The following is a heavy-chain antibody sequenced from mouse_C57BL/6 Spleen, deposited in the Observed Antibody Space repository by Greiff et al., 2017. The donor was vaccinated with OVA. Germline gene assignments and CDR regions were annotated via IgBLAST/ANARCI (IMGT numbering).Heavy chain of an antibody. D-gene: IGHD2-3*01. J-gene: IGHJ2*01. CDR2: ISSGSSTI. V-gene: IGHV5-17*01. Sequence: DVKLVESGGGLVKPGGSLKLSCAASGFTFSDYGMHWVRQAPEKGLEWVAYISSGSSTIYYADTVKGRFTISRDNAKNTLFLQMTSLRSEDTAMYYCARNDGYYLDYWGQGTTLTVSS. CDR1: GFTFSDYG. CDR3: ARNDGYYLDY.